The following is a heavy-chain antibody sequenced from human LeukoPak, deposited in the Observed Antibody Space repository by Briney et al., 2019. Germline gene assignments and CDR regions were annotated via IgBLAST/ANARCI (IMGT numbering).Heavy chain of an antibody. CDR3: AREGPGFDY. D-gene: IGHD2-8*02. J-gene: IGHJ4*02. Sequence: ASVKVSCKASGYTFTSYGISWVRQAPGQGLEWMGRISGYSGDTIYSQNLQGRVIMTTETTTNTAYMELRSLRSDDTAVYYCAREGPGFDYWGQGTLVTVSS. CDR1: GYTFTSYG. CDR2: ISGYSGDT. V-gene: IGHV1-18*01.